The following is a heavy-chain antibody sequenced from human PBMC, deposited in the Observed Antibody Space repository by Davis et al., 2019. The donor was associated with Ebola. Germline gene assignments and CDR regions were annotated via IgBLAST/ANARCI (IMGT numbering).Heavy chain of an antibody. Sequence: MPSETLSLTCTVSGGSMRTFYWSWIRQPPGKGLEWIGNIYYSGITNYNPSLKSRVTISGDTSNNRFSLNVNSVTAADTAMYYCARTPQYTTYGSYFDFWGQGVLVTVSS. CDR1: GGSMRTFY. D-gene: IGHD2/OR15-2a*01. CDR2: IYYSGIT. V-gene: IGHV4-59*01. CDR3: ARTPQYTTYGSYFDF. J-gene: IGHJ4*02.